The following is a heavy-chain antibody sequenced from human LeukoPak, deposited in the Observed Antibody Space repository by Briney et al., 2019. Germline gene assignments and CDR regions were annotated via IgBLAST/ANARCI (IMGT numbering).Heavy chain of an antibody. D-gene: IGHD6-19*01. CDR2: ISGSGGST. Sequence: PGGSLRLSCAASGFTFSSYAMSWVRQAPGKGLEWVSAISGSGGSTYYADSVKGRFIISRDSSRNTLYLQMNSLRAEDTAVYYCARDRPVAGTGSFDYWGQGTLVTVSS. CDR1: GFTFSSYA. V-gene: IGHV3-23*01. CDR3: ARDRPVAGTGSFDY. J-gene: IGHJ4*02.